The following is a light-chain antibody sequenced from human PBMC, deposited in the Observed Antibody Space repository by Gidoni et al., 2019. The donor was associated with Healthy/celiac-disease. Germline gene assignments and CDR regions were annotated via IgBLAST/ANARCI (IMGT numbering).Light chain of an antibody. CDR1: NIGSKS. CDR2: YDS. V-gene: IGLV3-21*04. Sequence: SYVLTQPPSAAVAPGKTARSTCGGNNIGSKSVHGYQQKPGQAPVLVIYYDSDRPSGIPERFSGSNSGNTATLTISRVEAGDEADYYCQVWDSSSDLRVFGGGTKLTVL. CDR3: QVWDSSSDLRV. J-gene: IGLJ3*02.